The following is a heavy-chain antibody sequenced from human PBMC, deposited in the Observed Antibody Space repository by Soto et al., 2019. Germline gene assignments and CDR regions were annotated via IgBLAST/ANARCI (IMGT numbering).Heavy chain of an antibody. Sequence: QVQLVQSGAEVKEPGSSVKVSCKASADSFSSYGISWVRQAPGQGLQWMGGIIPIFGTTNYAEKFQGRVTITADGSTNTAYMELSSLRSEDTALYYCARVFPDGWVEPGVVRGYLDTWGRGTVVTVSS. V-gene: IGHV1-69*01. CDR1: ADSFSSYG. D-gene: IGHD3-3*01. J-gene: IGHJ4*02. CDR2: IIPIFGTT. CDR3: ARVFPDGWVEPGVVRGYLDT.